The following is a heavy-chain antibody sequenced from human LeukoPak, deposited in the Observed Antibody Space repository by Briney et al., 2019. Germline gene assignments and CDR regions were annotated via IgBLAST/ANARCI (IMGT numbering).Heavy chain of an antibody. CDR3: ARRASSSSTRGDYFDY. Sequence: PGGSLRLSCAASGFTVSSNHMSWVRQAPGKGLEWVSVIYSGGSTYYADSVKGRFTISRDNSKNTLYLQMNSLRAEDTAVYYCARRASSSSTRGDYFDYWGQGTLVTVSS. V-gene: IGHV3-53*05. J-gene: IGHJ4*02. CDR2: IYSGGST. D-gene: IGHD2-2*01. CDR1: GFTVSSNH.